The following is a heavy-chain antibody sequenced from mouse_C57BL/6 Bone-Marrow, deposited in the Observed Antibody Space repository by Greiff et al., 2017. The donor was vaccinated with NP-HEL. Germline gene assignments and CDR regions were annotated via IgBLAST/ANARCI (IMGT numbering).Heavy chain of an antibody. Sequence: EVKLVESGGGLVQPGGSLSLSCAASGFTFTDYYMSWVRQPPGKALEWLGFIRNKANGYTTEYSASVKGRFTISRDNSQSILYLQMNALRAEDSATYYCARYPDGYSYAMDYWGQGTSVTVSS. CDR2: IRNKANGYTT. J-gene: IGHJ4*01. CDR1: GFTFTDYY. CDR3: ARYPDGYSYAMDY. D-gene: IGHD2-3*01. V-gene: IGHV7-3*01.